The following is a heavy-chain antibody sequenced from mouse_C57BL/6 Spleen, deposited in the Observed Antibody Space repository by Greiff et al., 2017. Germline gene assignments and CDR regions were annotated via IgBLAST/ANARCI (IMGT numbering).Heavy chain of an antibody. CDR1: GFTFSDYG. D-gene: IGHD2-2*01. J-gene: IGHJ2*01. V-gene: IGHV5-17*01. Sequence: EVQVVESGGGLVKPGGSLKLSCAASGFTFSDYGMHWVRQAPEKGLAWVAYISSGSSTIYYEDTVQGRFTISRDNATNPLFLQLTILRSEDTAMYYCAIIYYGYEGYFDYWGQGTTLTVSS. CDR3: AIIYYGYEGYFDY. CDR2: ISSGSSTI.